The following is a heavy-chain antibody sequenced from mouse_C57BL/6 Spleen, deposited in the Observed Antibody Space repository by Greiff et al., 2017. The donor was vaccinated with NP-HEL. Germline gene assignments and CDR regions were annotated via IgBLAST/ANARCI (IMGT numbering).Heavy chain of an antibody. CDR3: ARATTVVGAMDY. CDR2: ISDGGSYT. J-gene: IGHJ4*01. Sequence: EVQLVESGGGLVKPGGSLKLSCAASGFTFSSYAMSWVRQTPEKRLEWVATISDGGSYTYYPDNVKGRFTISRDNAKNNLYLQMSHLKSEDTAMYYCARATTVVGAMDYWGQGTSVTVSS. D-gene: IGHD1-1*01. V-gene: IGHV5-4*01. CDR1: GFTFSSYA.